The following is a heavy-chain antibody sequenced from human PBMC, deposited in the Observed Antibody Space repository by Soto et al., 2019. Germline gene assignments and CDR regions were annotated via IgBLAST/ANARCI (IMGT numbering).Heavy chain of an antibody. V-gene: IGHV4-39*01. D-gene: IGHD4-17*01. CDR3: VSQRTTVPTQAYFDY. J-gene: IGHJ4*02. CDR2: VYYRGRS. Sequence: SETLSLTCTVSGGSVTNSSYYWGWIRQSPGKGLEWIGSVYYRGRSYSKSSVKSRVTISVDTSKNRFSLSLNSVTASDTAAYFCVSQRTTVPTQAYFDYWGPGALVTVSS. CDR1: GGSVTNSSYY.